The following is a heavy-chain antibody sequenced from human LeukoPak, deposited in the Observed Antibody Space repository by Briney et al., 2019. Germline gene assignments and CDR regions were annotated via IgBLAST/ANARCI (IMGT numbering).Heavy chain of an antibody. J-gene: IGHJ4*02. Sequence: QSGGSLRLSCAASGFTFSSYWMHWVRQAPGKGLVWVSRINSDGSSTSYADSVKGRFTISRDNAKNSLYLQMNSLKAEDMAVYYCARSARRTDVDTAMSYCDYWGQGTLVTVSS. D-gene: IGHD5-18*01. CDR3: ARSARRTDVDTAMSYCDY. CDR2: INSDGSST. CDR1: GFTFSSYW. V-gene: IGHV3-74*01.